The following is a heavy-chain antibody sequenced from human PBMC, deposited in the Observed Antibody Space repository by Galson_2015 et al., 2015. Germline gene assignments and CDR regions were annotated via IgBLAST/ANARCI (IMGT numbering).Heavy chain of an antibody. V-gene: IGHV3-23*01. CDR2: ISGSGGST. CDR3: AKGPEREYSSSWYGEPDY. J-gene: IGHJ4*02. Sequence: SLRLSCAASGFTFSSYAMSWVRQAPGKGLEWVSAISGSGGSTYYADSVKGRFTISRDYSKNTLYLQMNSLRAEDTAVYYCAKGPEREYSSSWYGEPDYWGQGTLVTVSS. CDR1: GFTFSSYA. D-gene: IGHD6-13*01.